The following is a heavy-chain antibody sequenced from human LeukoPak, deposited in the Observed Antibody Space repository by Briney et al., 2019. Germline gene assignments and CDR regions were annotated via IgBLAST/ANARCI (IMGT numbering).Heavy chain of an antibody. CDR3: AKDRGYCSGGSCHPLDY. D-gene: IGHD2-15*01. V-gene: IGHV3-23*01. J-gene: IGHJ4*02. CDR2: ISGSGGST. CDR1: GFTFSSYA. Sequence: GGSLRLSCAASGFTFSSYAMSWVRQAPGKGLEWVPAISGSGGSTYYADSVKGRFTISRDNSRNTLYLQMNSLRAEDTAVYYCAKDRGYCSGGSCHPLDYWGQGTLVTVSS.